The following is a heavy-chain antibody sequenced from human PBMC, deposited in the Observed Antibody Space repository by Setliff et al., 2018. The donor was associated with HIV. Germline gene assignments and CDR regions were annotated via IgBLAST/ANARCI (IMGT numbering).Heavy chain of an antibody. D-gene: IGHD7-27*01. CDR1: GYSFFSSW. CDR3: ATLTNFDH. J-gene: IGHJ4*02. Sequence: PGESLKISCQSSGYSFFSSWIAWVRQMPGKGLEWMGFIYPGDSHTTYSPSFQGQVTISADTSISTAYLQWRSLKASDTAMYYCATLTNFDHWGQGTLVTVSS. V-gene: IGHV5-51*01. CDR2: IYPGDSHT.